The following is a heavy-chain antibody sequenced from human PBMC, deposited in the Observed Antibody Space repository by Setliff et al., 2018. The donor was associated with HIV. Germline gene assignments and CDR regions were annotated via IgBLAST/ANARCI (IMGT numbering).Heavy chain of an antibody. Sequence: PSETLSLTCTVSGASISSHYWSWIRQSPGKGLEWIGSIYYSETTNNNPSLKSRVTISVDTSKNQLSLKLRTVTAADTAVYYCARDPGGLYCRSTSCQGGCFDPWGQGTLVTVSS. CDR1: GASISSHY. CDR3: ARDPGGLYCRSTSCQGGCFDP. CDR2: IYYSETT. V-gene: IGHV4-59*11. D-gene: IGHD2-2*01. J-gene: IGHJ5*02.